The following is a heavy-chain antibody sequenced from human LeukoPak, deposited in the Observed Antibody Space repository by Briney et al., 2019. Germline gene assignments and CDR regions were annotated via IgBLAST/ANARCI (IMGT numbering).Heavy chain of an antibody. V-gene: IGHV1-18*01. CDR3: ARDPGGYRDAFDI. CDR1: GYTFSSYG. CDR2: ISPYNANA. Sequence: ASVKVSCRASGYTFSSYGISWVRQAPGQGLEWMGWISPYNANANYAQRLQGRVTLTTDTSTSTAYMELRSLRSDDTAVYYCARDPGGYRDAFDIWGQGTMATVSS. J-gene: IGHJ3*02. D-gene: IGHD3-16*02.